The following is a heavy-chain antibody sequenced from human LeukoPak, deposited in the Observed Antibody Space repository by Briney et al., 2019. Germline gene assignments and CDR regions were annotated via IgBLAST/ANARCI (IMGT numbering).Heavy chain of an antibody. Sequence: SETLSLTCTVSGGSISSYYWSWLRQPQGKGLEWVGYIYSSGSPNYNPSLRSRFTISVDTSENEFALKLSSVTAAETAVYYCAIQIQLMNRLDDWGQGTLVTVSS. CDR3: AIQIQLMNRLDD. D-gene: IGHD5-18*01. CDR2: IYSSGSP. V-gene: IGHV4-4*09. J-gene: IGHJ4*02. CDR1: GGSISSYY.